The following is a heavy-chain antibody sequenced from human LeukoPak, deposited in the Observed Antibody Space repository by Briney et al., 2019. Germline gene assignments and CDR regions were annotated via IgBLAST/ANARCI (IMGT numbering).Heavy chain of an antibody. J-gene: IGHJ4*02. V-gene: IGHV1-2*02. CDR3: ARGGYGGANSGILDS. D-gene: IGHD6-25*01. CDR1: GYAFTGYY. Sequence: ASVKVSCKASGYAFTGYYIRWVRQAPGQGLEWMGWINPNGGGTNYAQKVQGRVTMTRDTSISTAYMELSRLRSDNTDVYYCARGGYGGANSGILDSWGQGTLVTVSS. CDR2: INPNGGGT.